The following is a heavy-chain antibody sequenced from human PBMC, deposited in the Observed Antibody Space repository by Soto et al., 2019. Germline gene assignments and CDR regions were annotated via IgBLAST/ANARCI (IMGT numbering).Heavy chain of an antibody. J-gene: IGHJ6*02. Sequence: GGSLRLSCAASGFTVSSNYMSWVRQAPGKGLEWVSVIYSGGSTYYADSVKGRFTISRDNSKNTLYLQMNSLIAEDTAVYYCATATECGGDCYSADYYGMDVWGQGTTVTVSS. CDR2: IYSGGST. CDR1: GFTVSSNY. D-gene: IGHD2-21*02. V-gene: IGHV3-53*01. CDR3: ATATECGGDCYSADYYGMDV.